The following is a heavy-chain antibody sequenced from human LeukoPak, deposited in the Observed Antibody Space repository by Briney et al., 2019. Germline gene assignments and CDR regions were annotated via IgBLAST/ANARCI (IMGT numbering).Heavy chain of an antibody. CDR2: INPNSGGT. Sequence: ASVKVSCXASGYTFTGYYMHWVRQAPGQGLEWMGWINPNSGGTNYAQKFQGGVTMTRDTSISTAYMELSRLRSDDTAVYYCARLPGYYDSSGYLRWGQGTLVTVSS. CDR1: GYTFTGYY. D-gene: IGHD3-22*01. CDR3: ARLPGYYDSSGYLR. J-gene: IGHJ4*02. V-gene: IGHV1-2*02.